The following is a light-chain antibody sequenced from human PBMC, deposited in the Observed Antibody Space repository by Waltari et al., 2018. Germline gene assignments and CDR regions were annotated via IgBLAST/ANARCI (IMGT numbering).Light chain of an antibody. J-gene: IGLJ3*02. V-gene: IGLV2-14*01. CDR1: SSDAGGYNH. CDR3: CSFTSGSTWV. CDR2: DVS. Sequence: QSALTQPASVSGSPGQSITISCTGTSSDAGGYNHVSWYQQRPGKAPKLLIFDVSNRPSGVSNRVSGSKSGNTASLTISGLQAEDESDYYCCSFTSGSTWVFGGGTKLTVL.